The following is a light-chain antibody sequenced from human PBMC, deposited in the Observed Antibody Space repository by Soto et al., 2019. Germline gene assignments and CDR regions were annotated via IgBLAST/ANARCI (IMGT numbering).Light chain of an antibody. J-gene: IGKJ1*01. Sequence: DILMTQSPDSLAVSLGERATINCRSSESVLYIPTNKNYLAWYQQKPGQPPKLLIYWASTRESGVPDRFSGSGSGTDFTLTISSLQAEDVAVYYCQQCYSTPWTFGQGTKVDIK. CDR2: WAS. CDR1: ESVLYIPTNKNY. V-gene: IGKV4-1*01. CDR3: QQCYSTPWT.